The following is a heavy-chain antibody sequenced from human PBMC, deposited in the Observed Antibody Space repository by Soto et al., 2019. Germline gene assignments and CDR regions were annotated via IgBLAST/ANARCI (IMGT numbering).Heavy chain of an antibody. CDR2: TSYDGSDK. V-gene: IGHV3-30*04. J-gene: IGHJ6*02. D-gene: IGHD3-3*02. CDR1: GFTFHSHA. CDR3: ARDLASGYYYYGMDV. Sequence: QVHLVESGGGVVQPGRSLRLSCAASGFTFHSHAMHWVRQAPGKGLEWVAVTSYDGSDKYYADSVKGRFTISRDNSENTLYLQMKRLSAGDTAVYFWARDLASGYYYYGMDVWGQGTTVTVSS.